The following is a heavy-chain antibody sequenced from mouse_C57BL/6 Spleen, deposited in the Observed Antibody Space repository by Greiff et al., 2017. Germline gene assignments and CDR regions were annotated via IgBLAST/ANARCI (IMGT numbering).Heavy chain of an antibody. CDR1: GYTFTSYG. CDR2: IYPRSGNT. Sequence: QVQLQQSGAELARPGASVKLSCKASGYTFTSYGISWVKQRTGQGLEWIGEIYPRSGNTYYNEKFKGKATLTADKASSTAYMELRGLTSQDSAVCVCARDDVETWFAYWGKGTLVTVSA. D-gene: IGHD2-12*01. CDR3: ARDDVETWFAY. J-gene: IGHJ3*01. V-gene: IGHV1-81*01.